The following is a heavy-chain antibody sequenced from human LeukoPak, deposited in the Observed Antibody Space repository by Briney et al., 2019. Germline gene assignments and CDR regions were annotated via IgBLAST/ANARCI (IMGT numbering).Heavy chain of an antibody. CDR3: ARDAIYCSGGSCYDDY. CDR2: INSSSSYI. J-gene: IGHJ4*02. V-gene: IGHV3-21*01. Sequence: KAGGSLRLSCAASGLTFSSYSMNWVRQAPGKGLEWVSSINSSSSYIYYADSVKGRFTISRDNAKNSLYLQMNSLRAEDTAVYYCARDAIYCSGGSCYDDYWGQGTLVTVSS. CDR1: GLTFSSYS. D-gene: IGHD2-15*01.